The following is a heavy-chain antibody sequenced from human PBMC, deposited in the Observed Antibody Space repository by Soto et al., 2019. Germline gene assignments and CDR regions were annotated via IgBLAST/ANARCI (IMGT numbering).Heavy chain of an antibody. CDR2: ISSSSTI. J-gene: IGHJ4*02. Sequence: GGSLRLSCAASGFTFSSYSMNWVRQAPGKGLEWVSYISSSSTIYYADSVKGRFTISRDNAKNSLYLQMNSLRAEDTAVYYCARDPVLSYDFWSGWYFDYWGQGTLVTVSS. CDR3: ARDPVLSYDFWSGWYFDY. CDR1: GFTFSSYS. V-gene: IGHV3-48*01. D-gene: IGHD3-3*01.